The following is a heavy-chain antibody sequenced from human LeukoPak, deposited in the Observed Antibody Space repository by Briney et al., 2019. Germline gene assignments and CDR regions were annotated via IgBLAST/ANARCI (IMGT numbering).Heavy chain of an antibody. Sequence: GESLKISCKGSGYSFTSYWICWVRQMPGKGLEWMGIIYPGDSDTRYSPSFQGTITISADKSISTAYLQWSSLKASDTAMYYCAKSITGSTSPWFDPWGQGTLVTVSS. CDR1: GYSFTSYW. D-gene: IGHD1-7*01. CDR2: IYPGDSDT. J-gene: IGHJ5*02. CDR3: AKSITGSTSPWFDP. V-gene: IGHV5-51*01.